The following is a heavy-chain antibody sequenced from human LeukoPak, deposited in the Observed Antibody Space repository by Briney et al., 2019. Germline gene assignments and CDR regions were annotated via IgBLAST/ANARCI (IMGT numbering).Heavy chain of an antibody. CDR2: IWYDGSNK. V-gene: IGHV3-33*01. CDR1: GLTFSSYG. D-gene: IGHD4-17*01. Sequence: GGSLRLSCAASGLTFSSYGMHWVRQAPGKGLEWVAVIWYDGSNKYYADSVKGRFTISRDNSKDTLYLQMNSLRDEDTAVYYCARGPYGDFGFDSWGQGTLVTVSS. J-gene: IGHJ4*02. CDR3: ARGPYGDFGFDS.